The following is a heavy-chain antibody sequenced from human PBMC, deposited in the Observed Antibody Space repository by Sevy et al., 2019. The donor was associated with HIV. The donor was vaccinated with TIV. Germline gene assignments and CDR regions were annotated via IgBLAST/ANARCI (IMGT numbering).Heavy chain of an antibody. V-gene: IGHV3-11*06. CDR2: MSSGTSYT. D-gene: IGHD1-7*01. CDR3: ARDRRNYGGQYFDY. J-gene: IGHJ4*02. Sequence: GGSLRLSCAASGFRLGTSWMSWVRQAPGKGLEWVSYMSSGTSYTNYADSVKGRFTISRDNAKNSLYLQMNSLRAEDTAVYYCARDRRNYGGQYFDYWGQGTLVTVSS. CDR1: GFRLGTSW.